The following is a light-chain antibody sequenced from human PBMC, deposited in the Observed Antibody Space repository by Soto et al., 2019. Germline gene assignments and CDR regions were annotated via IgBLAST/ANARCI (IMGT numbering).Light chain of an antibody. Sequence: QTVVTQEPSFSVSPGRTVTLTCGLTSGSVSTSYHPSWYQQAPGQAPRTLIYNTNIRSSGVPDRFSGAILGNKAALTITGAQADDESDYYCVLYMGGGISVFGGGTKGTVL. J-gene: IGLJ3*02. CDR1: SGSVSTSYH. CDR3: VLYMGGGISV. CDR2: NTN. V-gene: IGLV8-61*01.